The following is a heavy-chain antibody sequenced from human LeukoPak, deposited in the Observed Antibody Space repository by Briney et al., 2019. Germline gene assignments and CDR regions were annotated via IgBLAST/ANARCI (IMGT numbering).Heavy chain of an antibody. D-gene: IGHD3-10*01. CDR2: INPNSGGT. CDR3: AREITMVRGAPAT. J-gene: IGHJ5*02. Sequence: ASVKVSCKASGYTFTGYYMHWVRQAPGQGLEWMGWINPNSGGTNYAQKFQGRVTMTRDTSISTACMELSRLRSDDTAVYYCAREITMVRGAPATWGQGTLVTVSS. V-gene: IGHV1-2*02. CDR1: GYTFTGYY.